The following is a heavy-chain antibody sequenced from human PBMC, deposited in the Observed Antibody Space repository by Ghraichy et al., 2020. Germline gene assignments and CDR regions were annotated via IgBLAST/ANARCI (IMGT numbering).Heavy chain of an antibody. CDR3: AKSKQFAPWNGMDV. J-gene: IGHJ6*02. V-gene: IGHV3-23*01. D-gene: IGHD6-19*01. CDR2: INNDGDIT. Sequence: GESLNISCAVSGFTFRSYAMMWVRQAPGKGLEWVSGINNDGDITYYADSVKGRFTISRDNSKNTLYLQLKALRVEDTAKYYCAKSKQFAPWNGMDVWGQGTTVTVSS. CDR1: GFTFRSYA.